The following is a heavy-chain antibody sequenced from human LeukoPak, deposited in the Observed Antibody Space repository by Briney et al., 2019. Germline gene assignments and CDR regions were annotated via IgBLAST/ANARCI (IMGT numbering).Heavy chain of an antibody. J-gene: IGHJ4*02. CDR1: GGSFSGYY. V-gene: IGHV4-34*01. CDR2: INHSGST. D-gene: IGHD6-13*01. Sequence: PSETLSLTCAVYGGSFSGYYWSWIRQPPGKGLEWIGEINHSGSTNYNPSPKSRVTISVDTSKNQFSLKLSSVTAADTAVYYCARGPPTAAGLYFDYWGQGTLVTVSS. CDR3: ARGPPTAAGLYFDY.